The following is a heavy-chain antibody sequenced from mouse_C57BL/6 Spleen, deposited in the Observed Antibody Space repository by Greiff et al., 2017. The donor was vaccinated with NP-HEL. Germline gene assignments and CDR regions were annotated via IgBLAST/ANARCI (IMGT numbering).Heavy chain of an antibody. D-gene: IGHD1-1*01. CDR1: GYTFTSYW. CDR3: ARGGRITTGAMDD. J-gene: IGHJ4*01. Sequence: QVQLQQPGAELVLPGASVKLSCKASGYTFTSYWMHWVKQRPGQGLEWIGAIDPSDSYTNYNQKFQGKSTLTVDQSSRTAYMQLSSLTSVNSAVYYCARGGRITTGAMDDWGQGPSVTVSS. V-gene: IGHV1-69*01. CDR2: IDPSDSYT.